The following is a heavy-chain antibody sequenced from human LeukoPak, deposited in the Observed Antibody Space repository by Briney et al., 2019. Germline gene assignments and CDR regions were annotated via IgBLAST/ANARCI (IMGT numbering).Heavy chain of an antibody. CDR2: FLTSGST. Sequence: PSQTLSLTCTVSGGSISSGGFHWSWIRQPAGKGLEWIGRFLTSGSTNYNPSLKSRVTISVDTSKNQFSLRLSSVTAADTAVYYCARGAMVRALADWGQGTLVTVSS. V-gene: IGHV4-61*02. J-gene: IGHJ4*02. CDR1: GGSISSGGFH. CDR3: ARGAMVRALAD. D-gene: IGHD3-10*01.